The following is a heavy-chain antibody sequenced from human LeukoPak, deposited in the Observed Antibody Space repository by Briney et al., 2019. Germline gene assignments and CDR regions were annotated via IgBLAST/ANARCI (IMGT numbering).Heavy chain of an antibody. CDR1: GGTFSSYA. J-gene: IGHJ6*04. CDR2: IIPIFGTA. D-gene: IGHD2-2*01. CDR3: ARGPQRLGVPAAMYGMDV. V-gene: IGHV1-69*13. Sequence: SVKVSCKASGGTFSSYAISWVRQAPGQGLEWMGGIIPIFGTANYAQKFQGRVTITADESTSTAYMELSSLRSEDTAVYYCARGPQRLGVPAAMYGMDVWGKGTTVTVSS.